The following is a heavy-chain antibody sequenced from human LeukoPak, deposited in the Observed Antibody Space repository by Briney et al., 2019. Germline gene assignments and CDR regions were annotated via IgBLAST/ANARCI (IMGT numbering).Heavy chain of an antibody. CDR1: GGSFSGYY. CDR2: INHSGST. CDR3: AKRGYCRGGTCFSHDAFDI. J-gene: IGHJ3*02. V-gene: IGHV4-34*01. Sequence: SETLSLTCAVYGGSFSGYYWSWIRQPPGKWLEWIGEINHSGSTNYNPSLKSRVTISVDTSKNQFSLKLSSVTAADTAVYYCAKRGYCRGGTCFSHDAFDIWGQGTMVTVSS. D-gene: IGHD2-15*01.